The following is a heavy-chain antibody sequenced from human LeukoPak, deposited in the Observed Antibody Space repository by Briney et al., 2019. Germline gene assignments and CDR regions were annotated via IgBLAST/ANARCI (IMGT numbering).Heavy chain of an antibody. CDR1: GFTFSSYA. J-gene: IGHJ6*02. Sequence: GGSLRLSCAASGFTFSSYAMHWVRQAPGKGLEWVAVISYDGSNKYYADSVKGRFTISRDNSKNTLYLQMNSLRAEDTAVYYCARGGVVVPYYDFWSGYSGDYGMDVWGQGTTVTVSS. CDR3: ARGGVVVPYYDFWSGYSGDYGMDV. CDR2: ISYDGSNK. D-gene: IGHD3-3*01. V-gene: IGHV3-30-3*01.